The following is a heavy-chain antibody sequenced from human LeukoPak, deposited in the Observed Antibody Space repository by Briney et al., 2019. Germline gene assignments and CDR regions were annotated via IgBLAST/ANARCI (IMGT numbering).Heavy chain of an antibody. V-gene: IGHV4-34*01. Sequence: SETLSLTCAVYGGSFSGYYWSWIRQPPGKGLEWIGEINHSGSTNYNPSLKSRVTISVDTSKNQFSLKLSSVTAADTAVYYCARESGRRSIFGVVINPWGQGTLVAVSS. D-gene: IGHD3-3*01. J-gene: IGHJ5*02. CDR1: GGSFSGYY. CDR3: ARESGRRSIFGVVINP. CDR2: INHSGST.